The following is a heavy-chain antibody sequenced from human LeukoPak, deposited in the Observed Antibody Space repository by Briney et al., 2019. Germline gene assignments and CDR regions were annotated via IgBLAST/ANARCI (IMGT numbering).Heavy chain of an antibody. V-gene: IGHV3-7*01. CDR1: GFTFSSYW. Sequence: GGSLRLSCAASGFTFSSYWMSWVRQAPGKGLEWVAYIKQDGSEKYYVDSVKGRFTISRDNAKNSLYLQMNSLRAEDTAVYYCARSYYYDSSGYYYFFDYWGQGTLVTVSS. D-gene: IGHD3-22*01. CDR3: ARSYYYDSSGYYYFFDY. J-gene: IGHJ4*02. CDR2: IKQDGSEK.